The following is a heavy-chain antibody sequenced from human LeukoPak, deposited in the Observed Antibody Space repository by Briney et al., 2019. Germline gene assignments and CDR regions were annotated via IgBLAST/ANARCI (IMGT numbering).Heavy chain of an antibody. J-gene: IGHJ6*04. CDR3: ESARTYCSSTSCYTYYYYGMDV. Sequence: SVKVSCEPSGGTFSSYAISWVRQAPGQGLEWMGGIIPIFGTANYAQKLQSGVTITADESTSTAYMELSSLRSEDTAVYYCESARTYCSSTSCYTYYYYGMDVWGKGTTVTVSS. CDR1: GGTFSSYA. D-gene: IGHD2-2*02. CDR2: IIPIFGTA. V-gene: IGHV1-69*13.